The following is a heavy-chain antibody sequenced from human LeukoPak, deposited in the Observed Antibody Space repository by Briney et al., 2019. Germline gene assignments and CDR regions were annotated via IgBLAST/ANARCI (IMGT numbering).Heavy chain of an antibody. CDR3: NVVVAAEYYMDV. D-gene: IGHD2-15*01. CDR1: GFTFSGSA. CDR2: TRSKANSYAT. J-gene: IGHJ6*03. Sequence: GGSLRLSCAASGFTFSGSAMHWVRQASGKGLEWVGRTRSKANSYATAYAASVKGRFTISRDDSKNTAYLQMNSLKTEDTAVYYCNVVVAAEYYMDVWGKGTTVTISS. V-gene: IGHV3-73*01.